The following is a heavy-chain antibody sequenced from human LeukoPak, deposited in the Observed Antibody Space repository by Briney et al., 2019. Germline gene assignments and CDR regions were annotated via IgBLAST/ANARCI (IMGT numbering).Heavy chain of an antibody. CDR3: ARGTSGGWYSGPFDY. J-gene: IGHJ4*02. Sequence: PSETLSLTCTVSGGSISSYYWSWIRQPPGKRLEWIGYIYYSGSTNYNPSLKSRVTISVDTSKNQFSLKLSSVTAADTAVYYCARGTSGGWYSGPFDYWGQGTLVTVSS. CDR2: IYYSGST. CDR1: GGSISSYY. V-gene: IGHV4-59*01. D-gene: IGHD6-19*01.